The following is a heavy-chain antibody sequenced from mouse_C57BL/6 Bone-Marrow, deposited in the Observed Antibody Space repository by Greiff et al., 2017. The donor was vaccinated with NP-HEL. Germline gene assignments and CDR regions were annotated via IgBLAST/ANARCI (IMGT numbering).Heavy chain of an antibody. J-gene: IGHJ1*03. CDR3: ARYNWYFDV. V-gene: IGHV7-3*01. CDR1: GFTFTDYY. Sequence: EVMLVESGGGLVQPGGSLSLSCAASGFTFTDYYMSWVRQPPGKALEWLGFIRNKANGYTTEYSASVKGRFTTSRDNSQSILYLQMNALRAEDSATYYCARYNWYFDVWGTGTTVTVSS. CDR2: IRNKANGYTT.